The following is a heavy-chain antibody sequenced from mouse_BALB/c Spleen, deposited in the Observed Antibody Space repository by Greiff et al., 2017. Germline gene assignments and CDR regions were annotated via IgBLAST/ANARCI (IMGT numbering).Heavy chain of an antibody. CDR2: IRLKSNNYAT. V-gene: IGHV6-6*02. CDR1: GFTFSNYW. Sequence: EVKVEESGGGLVQPGGSMKLSCVASGFTFSNYWMNWVRQSPEKGLEWVAEIRLKSNNYATHYAESVKGRFTISRDDSKSSVYLQMNNLRAEDTGIYYCTRSTWNFDYWGQGTTLTVSS. CDR3: TRSTWNFDY. D-gene: IGHD2-1*01. J-gene: IGHJ2*01.